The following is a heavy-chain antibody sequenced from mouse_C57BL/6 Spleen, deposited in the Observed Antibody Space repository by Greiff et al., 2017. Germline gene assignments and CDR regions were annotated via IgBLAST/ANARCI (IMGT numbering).Heavy chain of an antibody. CDR1: GYTFTDYN. V-gene: IGHV1-18*01. Sequence: EVQLQESGPELVKPGASVKIPCKASGYTFTDYNMDWVKQSHGKSLEWIGDINPNNGGTIYNQKFKGKATLTVDQSSSTAYMELRSLTSEDTAVYYCARSLLLRRAMDYWGQGTSVTVSS. CDR3: ARSLLLRRAMDY. D-gene: IGHD1-1*01. J-gene: IGHJ4*01. CDR2: INPNNGGT.